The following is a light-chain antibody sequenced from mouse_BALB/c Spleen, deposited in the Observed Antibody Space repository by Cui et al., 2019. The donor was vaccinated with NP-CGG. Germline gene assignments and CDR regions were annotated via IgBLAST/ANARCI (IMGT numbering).Light chain of an antibody. CDR2: VIN. CDR3: ALWYSNHWV. Sequence: QAVVTQESSLTTSPGEKVTLTFRSSTGTVTTSNYANWVQEKPDHLFPVLIGVINNRAPGVPSRFSGSLIGDKAALTITGAQTEDEAIYFCALWYSNHWVFGGGTKLTVL. V-gene: IGLV1*01. CDR1: TGTVTTSNY. J-gene: IGLJ1*01.